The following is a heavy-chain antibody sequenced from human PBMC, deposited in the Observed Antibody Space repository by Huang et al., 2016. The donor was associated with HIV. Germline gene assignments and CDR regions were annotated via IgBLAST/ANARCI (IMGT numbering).Heavy chain of an antibody. CDR2: SSGYDGDT. J-gene: IGHJ4*02. CDR1: GYTFTNYG. Sequence: QVQLVQSGAEVKKPGASVKVSCKASGYTFTNYGFSWVRQAPGQGLEWLGWSSGYDGDTIYAQKLQGRVTMTTDISTSTAYMELTSLRSDDTAVYYCARDFYDSNAYLIDYWGQGTLVIVSS. CDR3: ARDFYDSNAYLIDY. D-gene: IGHD3-22*01. V-gene: IGHV1-18*01.